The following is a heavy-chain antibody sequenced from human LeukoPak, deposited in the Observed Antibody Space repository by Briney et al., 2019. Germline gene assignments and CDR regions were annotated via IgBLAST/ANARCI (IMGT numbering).Heavy chain of an antibody. CDR1: GDSIGGYY. Sequence: SETLSLTCTVSGDSIGGYYWSWVRQAPGKGLERIGYIHHSGSTDNNPSLKSRVTISLDTSKNQFSLRLSSVTAADTAVYYCTGDRRSTWSYYWAQGTLVTVSS. D-gene: IGHD6-13*01. CDR3: TGDRRSTWSYY. J-gene: IGHJ4*02. V-gene: IGHV4-59*01. CDR2: IHHSGST.